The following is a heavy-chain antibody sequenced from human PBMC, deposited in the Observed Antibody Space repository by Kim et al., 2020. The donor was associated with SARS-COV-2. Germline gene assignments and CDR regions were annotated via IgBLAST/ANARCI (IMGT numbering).Heavy chain of an antibody. CDR2: ITGNGAWS. CDR3: AYATITPIAVVWF. V-gene: IGHV3-23*01. Sequence: GGSLRLSCAASGFTFSTSAMHWVRQAPGKGLEWVSTITGNGAWSAYAASVSVRFTVSRVNSKYTVYLQLHSLSAEDEAPSYYAYATITPIAVVWF. CDR1: GFTFSTSA. D-gene: IGHD6-19*01. J-gene: IGHJ5*01.